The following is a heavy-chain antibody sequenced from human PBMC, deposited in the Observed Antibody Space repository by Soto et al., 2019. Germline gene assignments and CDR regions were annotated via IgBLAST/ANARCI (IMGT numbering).Heavy chain of an antibody. CDR1: GFTFSSYA. Sequence: PGWSLRLSCAASGFTFSSYAMHWVRQAPGKGLEWVAVISYDGSNKYYADSVKGRFTISRDNSKNTLYVQMNSLRPEDTAVYYCARAPDIVLIRAYYYYGMDVWGQGTTVTVSS. CDR2: ISYDGSNK. D-gene: IGHD2-8*01. CDR3: ARAPDIVLIRAYYYYGMDV. J-gene: IGHJ6*02. V-gene: IGHV3-30-3*01.